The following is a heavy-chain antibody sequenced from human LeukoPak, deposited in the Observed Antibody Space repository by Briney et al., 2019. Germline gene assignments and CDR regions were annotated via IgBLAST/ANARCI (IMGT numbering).Heavy chain of an antibody. Sequence: SETLSLTCTVSGGSISSYYWSWIRQPPGKGLEWIGYIYYSGSTNYNPSLKSRVTISVDTSKNQFSLKLSSVTAADTAVYYCARGYDSSGYYLLSPYLDYWGQGTLVTVSS. CDR1: GGSISSYY. V-gene: IGHV4-59*08. D-gene: IGHD3-22*01. CDR2: IYYSGST. J-gene: IGHJ4*02. CDR3: ARGYDSSGYYLLSPYLDY.